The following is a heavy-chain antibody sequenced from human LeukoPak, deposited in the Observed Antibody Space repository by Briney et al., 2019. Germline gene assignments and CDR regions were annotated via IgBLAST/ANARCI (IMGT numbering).Heavy chain of an antibody. CDR3: ARASCTGGTCPTFIDF. J-gene: IGHJ4*02. CDR1: GGTFSSNG. D-gene: IGHD2-15*01. Sequence: ASVKVSCKASGGTFSSNGISWVRQAPGQGLEWMGWINTDTGNPTYAQGFTGRFVFSLDTSVSTAYLQISSLKAEDTAVYYCARASCTGGTCPTFIDFWGQGTLVTVSS. V-gene: IGHV7-4-1*02. CDR2: INTDTGNP.